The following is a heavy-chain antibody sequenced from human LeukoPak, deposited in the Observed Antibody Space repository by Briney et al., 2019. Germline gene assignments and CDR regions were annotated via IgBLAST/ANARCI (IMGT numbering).Heavy chain of an antibody. CDR3: ARSLDYDSRNNHSGYFDY. J-gene: IGHJ4*02. CDR2: ISAYNGNT. V-gene: IGHV1-18*01. D-gene: IGHD3-22*01. CDR1: GYTFTSYG. Sequence: GASVKVSCKASGYTFTSYGISWVRQAPGQGLEWMGWISAYNGNTNYAQKLQGRVTMTTDTSTSTAYMELRSLRPDDTAVYYCARSLDYDSRNNHSGYFDYWGQGTLVTVSS.